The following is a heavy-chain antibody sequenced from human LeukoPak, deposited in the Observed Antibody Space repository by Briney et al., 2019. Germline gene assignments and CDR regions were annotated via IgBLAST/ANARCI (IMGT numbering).Heavy chain of an antibody. CDR1: GFTFINYW. CDR3: AREGTLRAHWDPFDY. D-gene: IGHD7-27*01. Sequence: GGSLRLSCAAAGFTFINYWMSWVRQAPGKGLEWVANMNQDGTEKYYVDSVKGRFTISRDNARNSVYLQMNSLRGEDTAIYYCAREGTLRAHWDPFDYWGQGALVTVSS. CDR2: MNQDGTEK. V-gene: IGHV3-7*01. J-gene: IGHJ4*02.